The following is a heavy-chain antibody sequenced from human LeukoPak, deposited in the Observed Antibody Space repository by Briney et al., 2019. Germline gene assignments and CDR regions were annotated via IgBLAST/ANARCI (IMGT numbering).Heavy chain of an antibody. J-gene: IGHJ4*02. V-gene: IGHV3-15*01. CDR2: IKSKANGGTT. CDR3: TTDDPLNTS. D-gene: IGHD5-18*01. Sequence: GGSLILSCAASGFTFSNAWMSWVRQAPGKGLEWVGRIKSKANGGTTDYAAPVKGRFTVSRDDSKNTLYLQLNSLKTEDTAMYYCTTDDPLNTSWGQGTLVTVSS. CDR1: GFTFSNAW.